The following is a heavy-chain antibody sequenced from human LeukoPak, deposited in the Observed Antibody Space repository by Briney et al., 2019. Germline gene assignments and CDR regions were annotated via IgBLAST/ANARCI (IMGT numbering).Heavy chain of an antibody. CDR3: APLRYFDWLSP. CDR1: GFTFSTYN. D-gene: IGHD3-9*01. CDR2: ITSSSTYM. Sequence: GGPLRLSCAASGFTFSTYNMNWVRRAPGKGQEWVSSITSSSTYMFYADSVRGRFTISRDNAENSLFLQMNSLRDEDTAVYYCAPLRYFDWLSPWGQGTLVTVSS. J-gene: IGHJ5*02. V-gene: IGHV3-21*01.